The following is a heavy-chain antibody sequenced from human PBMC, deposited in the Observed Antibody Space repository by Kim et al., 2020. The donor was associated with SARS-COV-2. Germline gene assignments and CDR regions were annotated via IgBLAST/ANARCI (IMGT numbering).Heavy chain of an antibody. CDR3: ARERGFDQHFDY. Sequence: SETLSLTCAVYGGSFSGYYWSWIRQPPGKGLEWIGEINHSGSTNYNPSLKSRVTISVDTSKNQFSLKLSSVTAADTAVYYCARERGFDQHFDYWGQGTLVTVSS. CDR1: GGSFSGYY. D-gene: IGHD2-2*01. CDR2: INHSGST. J-gene: IGHJ4*02. V-gene: IGHV4-34*01.